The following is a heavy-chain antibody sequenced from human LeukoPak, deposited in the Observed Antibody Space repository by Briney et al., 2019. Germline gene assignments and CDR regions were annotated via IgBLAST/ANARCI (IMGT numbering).Heavy chain of an antibody. CDR2: IIPILGIA. CDR3: ARTHSSSWVDY. J-gene: IGHJ4*02. CDR1: GYTFTSYD. D-gene: IGHD6-13*01. V-gene: IGHV1-69*04. Sequence: VASVKVSCKASGYTFTSYDISWVRQAPGQGLEWMGRIIPILGIANYAQKFQGRVTITADKSTSTAYMELSSLRSEDTAVYYCARTHSSSWVDYWGQGTLVTVSS.